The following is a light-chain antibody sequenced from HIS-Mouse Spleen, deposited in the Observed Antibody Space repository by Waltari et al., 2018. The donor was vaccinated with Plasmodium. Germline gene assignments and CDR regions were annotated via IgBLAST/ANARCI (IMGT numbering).Light chain of an antibody. CDR3: QQYNNWPRGT. Sequence: EIVMTKSPATLSVSPGERATLTCRASQSVSSNLAWYQQKPGQAPRLLIYVASTRATGIPARFSGSGSGTEFTLTISSMQSEDFAVYYCQQYNNWPRGTFGQGTKVEIK. J-gene: IGKJ1*01. CDR1: QSVSSN. V-gene: IGKV3-15*01. CDR2: VAS.